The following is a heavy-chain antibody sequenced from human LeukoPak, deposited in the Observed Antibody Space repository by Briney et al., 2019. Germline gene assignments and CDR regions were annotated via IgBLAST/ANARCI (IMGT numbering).Heavy chain of an antibody. CDR2: ISGSGGST. J-gene: IGHJ4*02. Sequence: PGGSLRLSCAASGCTLTHAWMSWVRQAPGKGLEWVAAISGSGGSTYYAASVKGRFTISRHNSKNTLYLQMNSLSAEDTAVYYCTRNRGHQQFDYWGQGTLVTVPS. D-gene: IGHD1/OR15-1a*01. CDR1: GCTLTHAW. CDR3: TRNRGHQQFDY. V-gene: IGHV3-23*01.